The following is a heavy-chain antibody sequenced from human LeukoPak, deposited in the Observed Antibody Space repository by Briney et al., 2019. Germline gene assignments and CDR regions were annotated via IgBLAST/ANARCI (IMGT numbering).Heavy chain of an antibody. CDR1: GGSFSTFY. Sequence: EPSETLSLTCGVSGGSFSTFYWNWISQHPGKGLEWIGEINHNGNTNYNPSLKGRVTLSVDKSKNQFSLKLRSVTAADTALYYCATVAIRAEFHFDHWGQGLLVTVSS. J-gene: IGHJ4*02. CDR2: INHNGNT. D-gene: IGHD3-10*01. CDR3: ATVAIRAEFHFDH. V-gene: IGHV4-34*01.